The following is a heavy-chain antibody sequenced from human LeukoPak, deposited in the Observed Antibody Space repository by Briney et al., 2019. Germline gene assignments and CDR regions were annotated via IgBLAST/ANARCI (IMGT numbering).Heavy chain of an antibody. V-gene: IGHV3-23*01. CDR1: GFSFGDSD. CDR2: INYLGHFT. D-gene: IGHD1-1*01. J-gene: IGHJ4*02. CDR3: AKDPNWEGGY. Sequence: GGSLRLSCAASGFSFGDSDMNWFRQAPGEGPQWVANINYLGHFTSYADSVKGRFTIARDNSKNMLFLQMDGLRVEDTALYYCAKDPNWEGGYWGQGILVTVSS.